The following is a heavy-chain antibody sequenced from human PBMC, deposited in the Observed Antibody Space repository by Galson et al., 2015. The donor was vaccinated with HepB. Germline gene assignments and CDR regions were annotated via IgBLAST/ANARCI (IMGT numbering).Heavy chain of an antibody. V-gene: IGHV3-30*04. J-gene: IGHJ3*02. CDR2: ISYDGSSK. Sequence: SLRLSCAASGFTFSSYAMRWVRQAPGKGLEWVAVISYDGSSKQYADSVKGRFTISRDDSKNTLYPQMNSLRAEDTAVYSCAKDVGLRSAYMSESVGLTFDIWGQGTMVTVSS. CDR3: AKDVGLRSAYMSESVGLTFDI. CDR1: GFTFSSYA. D-gene: IGHD5-18*01.